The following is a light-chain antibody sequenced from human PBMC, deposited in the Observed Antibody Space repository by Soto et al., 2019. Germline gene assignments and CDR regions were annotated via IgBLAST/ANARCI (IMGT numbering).Light chain of an antibody. CDR2: VAS. J-gene: IGKJ1*01. CDR3: QKYNSAPWT. Sequence: DIQMTQSPSSLSAAGGDRVTITCRASQGISNYLAWYQQQPGKVPKLLIHVASTLQSGVPSRFSGSGSGTDFTLTISSLQPEDVATYYCQKYNSAPWTFGQGTKVEIK. CDR1: QGISNY. V-gene: IGKV1-27*01.